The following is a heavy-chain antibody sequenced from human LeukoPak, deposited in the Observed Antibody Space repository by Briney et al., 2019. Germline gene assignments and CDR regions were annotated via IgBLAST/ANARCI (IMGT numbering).Heavy chain of an antibody. V-gene: IGHV3-48*03. J-gene: IGHJ4*02. CDR1: GFTFSSYE. CDR3: ARGYYGSGSYHY. Sequence: GGSLRLSCAASGFTFSSYEMNWVRQAPGKGLEWVSYISSSGSTIYYADSVKGRFTISRDNAKNSLYLQMNSLRAEDTAVYYCARGYYGSGSYHYWGQGTLVTVSS. D-gene: IGHD3-10*01. CDR2: ISSSGSTI.